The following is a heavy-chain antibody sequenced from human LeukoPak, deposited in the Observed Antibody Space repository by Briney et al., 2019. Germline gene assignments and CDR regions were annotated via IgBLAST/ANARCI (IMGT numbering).Heavy chain of an antibody. V-gene: IGHV3-33*08. J-gene: IGHJ4*02. CDR1: GLVFGKYA. CDR2: IWYDGSNK. Sequence: GGSLRLSCAASGLVFGKYAMAWVRQAPGKGLEWVAVIWYDGSNKYYADSVKGRFTISRDNSKNTLYLQMNSLRAEDTAVYYCARTRYSSGWYEGYFDYWGQGTLVTVSS. D-gene: IGHD6-19*01. CDR3: ARTRYSSGWYEGYFDY.